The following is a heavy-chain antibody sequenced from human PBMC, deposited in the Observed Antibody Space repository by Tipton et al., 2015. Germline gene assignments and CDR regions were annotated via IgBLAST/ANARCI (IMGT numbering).Heavy chain of an antibody. V-gene: IGHV4-39*01. J-gene: IGHJ5*02. D-gene: IGHD3-3*01. CDR2: IYYSGST. CDR3: ARRRYYDLWSGYNSGWFDP. CDR1: GGSISRSGYY. Sequence: TLSLTCTVSGGSISRSGYYWGWIRQPPGKGLEWIGNIYYSGSTNYNPSLESRVTISVDTSKNHFSLKVNSVTAADTAVHYCARRRYYDLWSGYNSGWFDPWGQGTLVTVSS.